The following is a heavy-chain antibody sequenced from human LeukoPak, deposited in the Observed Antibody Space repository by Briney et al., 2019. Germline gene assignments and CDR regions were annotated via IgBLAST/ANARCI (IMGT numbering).Heavy chain of an antibody. CDR3: ARGGYNWNSYYFDY. D-gene: IGHD1-7*01. CDR2: IIPIFGTA. Sequence: SVKVSCKASGGTFSSYAISWVRQAPGQGLEWMGGIIPIFGTANYTQKFQGRVTITTDESTSTAYMELSSLRSEDTAVYYCARGGYNWNSYYFDYWGQGTLVTVSS. CDR1: GGTFSSYA. V-gene: IGHV1-69*05. J-gene: IGHJ4*02.